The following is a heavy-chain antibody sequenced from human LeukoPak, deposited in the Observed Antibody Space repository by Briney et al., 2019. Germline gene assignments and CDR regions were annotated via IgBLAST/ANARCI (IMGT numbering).Heavy chain of an antibody. CDR3: VRGWFLSVWSYHWDV. V-gene: IGHV3-7*01. CDR2: IKEDGSVK. J-gene: IGHJ6*02. D-gene: IGHD3-10*01. Sequence: GGSLRLSCAASGFTFSNYWMTWVRKAPGKGLEWVANIKEDGSVKYYVDSVKGRFTISRDDAKNSLYLEINSLRVEDTAVYYCVRGWFLSVWSYHWDVWGQGTTVTVSS. CDR1: GFTFSNYW.